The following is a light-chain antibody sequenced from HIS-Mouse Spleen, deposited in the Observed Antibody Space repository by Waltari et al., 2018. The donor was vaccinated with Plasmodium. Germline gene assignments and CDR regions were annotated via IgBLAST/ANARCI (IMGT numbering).Light chain of an antibody. J-gene: IGKJ2*01. V-gene: IGKV1-5*03. Sequence: DIQMTQSPSTLSASVGDRVTITCRASQRISSWLAWYQQKPGKAPKLLIYKASSLESGVPLRFSGSGSGTEFTLTISSLQPDDFATYYCQQYNSYSYTFGQGTKLEIK. CDR1: QRISSW. CDR3: QQYNSYSYT. CDR2: KAS.